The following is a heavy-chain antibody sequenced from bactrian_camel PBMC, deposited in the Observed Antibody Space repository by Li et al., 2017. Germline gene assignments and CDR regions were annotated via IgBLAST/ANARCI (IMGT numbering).Heavy chain of an antibody. V-gene: IGHV3S63*01. CDR1: GFTFWQNC. CDR3: AADARQYAGSWRSLVADSFDY. J-gene: IGHJ4*01. CDR2: IGTKYGTT. D-gene: IGHD2*01. Sequence: VQLVESGGGSVQAGGSLRLSCATSGFTFWQNCMGWFRQTPGKEREGVAAIGTKYGTTYYAGSVKGRFTISQDNAKNTVYLQMNVLKPEDTAMYYCAADARQYAGSWRSLVADSFDYWGQGTQVTVS.